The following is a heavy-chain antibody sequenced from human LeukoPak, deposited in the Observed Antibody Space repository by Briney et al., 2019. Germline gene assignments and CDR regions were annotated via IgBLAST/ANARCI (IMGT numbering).Heavy chain of an antibody. CDR3: ARAGKPLIAAASWDP. CDR1: GYTFTGYY. Sequence: GASVKVSCKASGYTFTGYYMHWVRQAPGQGLGWMGWINPNSGGTNYAQKFQGRVTMTRDTSISTAYMELSRLRSDDTAVYYCARAGKPLIAAASWDPWGQGTLVTVSS. CDR2: INPNSGGT. D-gene: IGHD6-13*01. V-gene: IGHV1-2*02. J-gene: IGHJ5*02.